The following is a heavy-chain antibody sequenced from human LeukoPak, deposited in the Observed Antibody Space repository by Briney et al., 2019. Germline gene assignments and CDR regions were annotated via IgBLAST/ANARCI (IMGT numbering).Heavy chain of an antibody. CDR2: IKKDGSDK. CDR3: ARVGASYGALDY. CDR1: GFTFSSYW. V-gene: IGHV3-7*02. J-gene: IGHJ4*02. D-gene: IGHD1-26*01. Sequence: GGSLRLSCAASGFTFSSYWMSWVRQAPGKGLEWVANIKKDGSDKYYVDTVKGRFTISRDNARNSLYLQMNSLRFEDTAIYYCARVGASYGALDYWGQGALVTVSS.